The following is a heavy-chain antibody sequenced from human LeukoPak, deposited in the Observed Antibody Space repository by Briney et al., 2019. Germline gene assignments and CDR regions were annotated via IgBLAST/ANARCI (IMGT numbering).Heavy chain of an antibody. Sequence: GESLRLSCAASGFTFSTYETSWVRQAPGKGLGWVASISSSTTYIYYADSLKGRFTISRDDAKNSLYLQMRSLRAEDTGVYYCAREVIGGNSAWGQGTLVTVSS. D-gene: IGHD4-23*01. V-gene: IGHV3-21*01. CDR1: GFTFSTYE. CDR2: ISSSTTYI. J-gene: IGHJ4*02. CDR3: AREVIGGNSA.